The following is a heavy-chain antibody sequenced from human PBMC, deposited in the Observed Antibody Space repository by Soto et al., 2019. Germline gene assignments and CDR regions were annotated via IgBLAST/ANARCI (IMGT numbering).Heavy chain of an antibody. V-gene: IGHV4-4*02. CDR3: ARGSSIGGIAY. J-gene: IGHJ4*02. CDR1: GGSISSSNW. CDR2: MYHSGST. D-gene: IGHD6-19*01. Sequence: QVQLQESGPGLVKPSGTLSLTCAVSGGSISSSNWWNWVRQPPGKGLEWIGEMYHSGSTNYNPSLKTRVTIAIDKAKNQFSLNLTSVTDADTAVYYCARGSSIGGIAYWGQGTLVTVSS.